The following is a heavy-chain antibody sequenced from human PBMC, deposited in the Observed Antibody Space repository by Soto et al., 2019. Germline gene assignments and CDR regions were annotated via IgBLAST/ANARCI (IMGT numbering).Heavy chain of an antibody. D-gene: IGHD2-2*01. V-gene: IGHV1-18*01. Sequence: GASVKVSCKASGYTFTSYGISWVRQAPGQGLEWMGWISAYNGNTNYAQKLQGRVTMTTDTSTSTAYMELRSLRSDDTAVYYCARDEGDCISTSCPYYGMDGWGQGTKVTVSS. CDR2: ISAYNGNT. J-gene: IGHJ6*02. CDR3: ARDEGDCISTSCPYYGMDG. CDR1: GYTFTSYG.